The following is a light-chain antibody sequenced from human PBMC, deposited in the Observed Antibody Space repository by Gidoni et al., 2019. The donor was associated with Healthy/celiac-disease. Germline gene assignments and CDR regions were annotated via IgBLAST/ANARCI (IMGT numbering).Light chain of an antibody. CDR2: NAS. V-gene: IGKV1-5*03. CDR3: QQSESAPFT. Sequence: PPSLIASGGDRVNMTCRASQRIRSCLAWYQQKPGKAPKPLIYNASSLESGDPSRFRGSGSGIEFTLTISSLQHDDFATYYCQQSESAPFTFGRGTKVEIK. J-gene: IGKJ4*01. CDR1: QRIRSC.